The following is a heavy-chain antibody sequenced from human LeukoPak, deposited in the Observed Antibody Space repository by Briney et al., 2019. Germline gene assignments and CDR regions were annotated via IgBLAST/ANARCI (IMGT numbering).Heavy chain of an antibody. CDR3: ARTVYSAYDSYFDF. Sequence: GGSLRISCAASGFAFSRYSVTWVRQGPGKGLEWVSSISSDSNSIYYANTLKGRFTISRDNAKNSLYLQMNSLRAEDTAVYYCARTVYSAYDSYFDFWGQGTLVTVSS. J-gene: IGHJ4*02. CDR2: ISSDSNSI. D-gene: IGHD5-12*01. V-gene: IGHV3-21*01. CDR1: GFAFSRYS.